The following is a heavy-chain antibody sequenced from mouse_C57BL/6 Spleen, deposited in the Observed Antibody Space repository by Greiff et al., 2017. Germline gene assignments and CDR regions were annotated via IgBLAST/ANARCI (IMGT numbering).Heavy chain of an antibody. CDR2: ISNLAYSI. Sequence: EVKLVESGGGLVQPGGSLKLSCAASGFTFSDYGMAWVRQAPRKGPEWVAFISNLAYSIYYADTVTGRFTISRENAKNTLYLEMSSLRSEDTAMYYCAREDGSSSPWFAYWGQGTLVTVSA. CDR3: AREDGSSSPWFAY. D-gene: IGHD1-1*01. CDR1: GFTFSDYG. V-gene: IGHV5-15*04. J-gene: IGHJ3*01.